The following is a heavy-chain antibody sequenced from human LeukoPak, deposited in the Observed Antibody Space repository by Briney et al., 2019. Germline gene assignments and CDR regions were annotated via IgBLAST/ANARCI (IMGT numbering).Heavy chain of an antibody. CDR3: ARDSAVVTVSWFDP. CDR2: IWFDGSNN. Sequence: GGSLRLSCAASGFTFSDHGMHWVRQAPGKGLEWVAVIWFDGSNNYYADSVKGRFTISRDNSMHTLYLQMNSLRAEDTAVYYCARDSAVVTVSWFDPWGQGTLVTVSS. CDR1: GFTFSDHG. J-gene: IGHJ5*02. V-gene: IGHV3-33*01. D-gene: IGHD6-25*01.